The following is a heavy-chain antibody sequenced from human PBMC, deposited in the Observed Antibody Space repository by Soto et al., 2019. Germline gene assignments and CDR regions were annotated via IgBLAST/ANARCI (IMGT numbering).Heavy chain of an antibody. CDR2: INAKTGHT. CDR3: ARTPQSAHHDY. V-gene: IGHV1-2*02. Sequence: AAVKVSCKASGYTFTDYYVHWMRQAPGQGLEWMSWINAKTGHTLYAQKFQGRVTLTRDTSINTAYMEVASLTSGDTAVYYCARTPQSAHHDYWGQGTLLTVSS. J-gene: IGHJ4*02. D-gene: IGHD6-6*01. CDR1: GYTFTDYY.